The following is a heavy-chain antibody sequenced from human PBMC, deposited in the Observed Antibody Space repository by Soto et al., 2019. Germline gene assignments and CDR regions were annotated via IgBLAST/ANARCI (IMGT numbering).Heavy chain of an antibody. J-gene: IGHJ6*02. V-gene: IGHV3-23*01. Sequence: GGSLRLSCAASGFTFTNYAMNWVRQAPGKGLEWVSIISGSGVSTYYADSVKGRFTISRDKSKNTLYLQMNSVRAEDTAVYYCGQDWNLARMDVWGQGTAVTVSS. CDR3: GQDWNLARMDV. CDR1: GFTFTNYA. CDR2: ISGSGVST. D-gene: IGHD1-1*01.